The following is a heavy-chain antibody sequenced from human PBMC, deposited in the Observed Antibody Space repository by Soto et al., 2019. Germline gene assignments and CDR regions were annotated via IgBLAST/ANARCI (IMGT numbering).Heavy chain of an antibody. J-gene: IGHJ4*02. V-gene: IGHV3-30*18. Sequence: QVQLVESGGGVVQPGRSLRLSCAASGFTFSSYGMHWVRQAPGKGLEWVAVISYDGSNKYYADSVKGRFTISRDNSKNTLYLQMNSLRAEDTAVYYCAKGLRWLQLRPSLGYWGQGTLVTVSS. CDR1: GFTFSSYG. D-gene: IGHD5-12*01. CDR2: ISYDGSNK. CDR3: AKGLRWLQLRPSLGY.